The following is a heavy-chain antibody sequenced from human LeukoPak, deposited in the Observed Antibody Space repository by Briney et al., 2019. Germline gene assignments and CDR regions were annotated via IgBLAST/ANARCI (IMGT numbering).Heavy chain of an antibody. CDR3: ARGYFERSGYR. Sequence: GRSLRLSRAASRLMLSNYDMNCVREAPRKGREGVTKIGSSDVRIYHADSVKGRYTISRDNAKNSLSLQMNSLRAEDTAVYYCARGYFERSGYRWGQGTLVTVSS. D-gene: IGHD3-22*01. CDR1: RLMLSNYD. J-gene: IGHJ4*02. V-gene: IGHV3-48*03. CDR2: IGSSDVRI.